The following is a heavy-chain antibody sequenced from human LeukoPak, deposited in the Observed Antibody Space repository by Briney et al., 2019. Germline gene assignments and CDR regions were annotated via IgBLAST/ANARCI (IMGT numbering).Heavy chain of an antibody. CDR3: ARGTRGLDSGYSHVDY. CDR1: GYIFTGSY. V-gene: IGHV1-2*04. Sequence: ASVKVSCKASGYIFTGSYIYWVRQAPGQGLEGLGWINPDSGDTNYAQKFQGWVTMTRDTSISTVYVELSRLRSDDTAVYYCARGTRGLDSGYSHVDYWGQGTLVTVSP. CDR2: INPDSGDT. D-gene: IGHD5-18*01. J-gene: IGHJ4*02.